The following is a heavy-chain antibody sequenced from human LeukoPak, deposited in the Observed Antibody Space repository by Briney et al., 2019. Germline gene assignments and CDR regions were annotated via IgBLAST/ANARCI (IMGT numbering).Heavy chain of an antibody. CDR3: ARYCSTTSCHFYGMDV. CDR2: ISSRESTK. Sequence: GGSLRLSCAASGLTFSTFEMTWVRQAPGKGLEWVSYISSRESTKYYADSVKGRFTISRDNAKNAVYLQMNSLRAEDTAVYYCARYCSTTSCHFYGMDVWGRGTSVTVSS. CDR1: GLTFSTFE. J-gene: IGHJ6*02. V-gene: IGHV3-48*03. D-gene: IGHD2-2*01.